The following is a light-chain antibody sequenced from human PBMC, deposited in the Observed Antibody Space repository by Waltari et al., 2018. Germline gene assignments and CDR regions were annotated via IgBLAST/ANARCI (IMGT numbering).Light chain of an antibody. J-gene: IGLJ3*02. Sequence: QTVVTQEPSLTVSPGGTVTLTCTSSTGPVASGHYPSWFQQMPGQAPRALIFSSTIKYSLTPSPFSGSLLGCKAALTLSSVPPEDESDYYCLLHFGCVPLVFGGGTRLTVL. CDR2: SST. V-gene: IGLV7-43*01. CDR3: LLHFGCVPLV. CDR1: TGPVASGHY.